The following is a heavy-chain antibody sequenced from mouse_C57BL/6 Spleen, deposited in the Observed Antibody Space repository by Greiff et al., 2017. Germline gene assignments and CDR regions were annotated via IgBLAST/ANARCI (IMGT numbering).Heavy chain of an antibody. CDR2: IYPRSGNT. CDR3: ARVYYGNYAVAY. J-gene: IGHJ3*01. V-gene: IGHV1-81*01. Sequence: QVQLQQSGAELARPGASVKLSCKASGYTFTSYGISWVKQSTGQGLEWIGEIYPRSGNTYYNEKFKGKATLTADKSSSTAYMELRSLTSEDSAVYFCARVYYGNYAVAYWGQGTLVTVSA. D-gene: IGHD2-1*01. CDR1: GYTFTSYG.